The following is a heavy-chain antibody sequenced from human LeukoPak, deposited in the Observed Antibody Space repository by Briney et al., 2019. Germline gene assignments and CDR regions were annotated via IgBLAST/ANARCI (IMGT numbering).Heavy chain of an antibody. CDR3: ARDRNYYDSSGYQKAFDY. CDR1: GYTFTGYY. V-gene: IGHV1-2*02. D-gene: IGHD3-22*01. Sequence: GASVKVSCKASGYTFTGYYMHWVRQAPGQGLEGMGWINPNSGGANYAQKSQGRVTMTRDTSISTAYMELSRLRSDDTAVYYCARDRNYYDSSGYQKAFDYWGQGTLVTVSS. CDR2: INPNSGGA. J-gene: IGHJ4*02.